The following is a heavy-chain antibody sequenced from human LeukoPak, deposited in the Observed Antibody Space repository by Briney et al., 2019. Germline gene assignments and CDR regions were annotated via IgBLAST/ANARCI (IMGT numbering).Heavy chain of an antibody. V-gene: IGHV4-38-2*02. J-gene: IGHJ4*02. CDR2: IYHSGST. D-gene: IGHD6-19*01. CDR1: GGSISSYY. CDR3: ARDVAVAANFDY. Sequence: SETLSLTCTVSGGSISSYYWSWIRQPPGKGLEWIGSIYHSGSTYYNPSLKSRVTISVDTSKNQFSLKLSSVTAADTAVYYCARDVAVAANFDYWGQGTLVTVSS.